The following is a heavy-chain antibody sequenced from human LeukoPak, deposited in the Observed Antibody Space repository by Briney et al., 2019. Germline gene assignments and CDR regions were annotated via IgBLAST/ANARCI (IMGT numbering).Heavy chain of an antibody. V-gene: IGHV3-23*01. CDR2: ISGSGGNT. J-gene: IGHJ4*02. Sequence: GGSLRLSCAASGFTFSSSAMGWVRQAPGKGLEWVSAISGSGGNTYYADSVKGRFTISRDNSKNTLYLQMNSLRAEDTAVYYCAKGAIAALNAYFDYWGQGTLVTVSS. CDR1: GFTFSSSA. D-gene: IGHD2-15*01. CDR3: AKGAIAALNAYFDY.